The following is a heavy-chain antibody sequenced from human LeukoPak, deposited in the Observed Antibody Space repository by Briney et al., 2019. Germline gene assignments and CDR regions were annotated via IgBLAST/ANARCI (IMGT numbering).Heavy chain of an antibody. CDR1: GFTFSNAW. CDR3: TTDDSGYDYYFDY. J-gene: IGHJ4*02. D-gene: IGHD5-12*01. V-gene: IGHV3-15*01. Sequence: GGSLRLSCAASGFTFSNAWMSWVRQAPGKGLEWVGRIKSKTDGGTTDYAAPVKGRFTISRDDSKNTLYPQMNSLKTEDTAVYYCTTDDSGYDYYFDYWGQGTLVTVSS. CDR2: IKSKTDGGTT.